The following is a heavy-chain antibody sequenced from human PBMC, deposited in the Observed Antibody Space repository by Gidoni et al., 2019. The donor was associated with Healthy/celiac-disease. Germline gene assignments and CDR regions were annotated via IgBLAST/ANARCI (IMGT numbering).Heavy chain of an antibody. CDR2: IIPIFGTA. CDR1: GRHFRRSA. Sequence: QVQLVQSGAEVKKPGSSVKVSCKASGRHFRRSAIRWGRQPPGQRLEWMGGIIPIFGTANYAQKFQGRVTITADESTSTAYMELSSLRSEDTAVYYCASKLAAAGTLYIYYYYYGMDGWGQGTTVTVSS. CDR3: ASKLAAAGTLYIYYYYYGMDG. V-gene: IGHV1-69*01. J-gene: IGHJ6*02. D-gene: IGHD6-13*01.